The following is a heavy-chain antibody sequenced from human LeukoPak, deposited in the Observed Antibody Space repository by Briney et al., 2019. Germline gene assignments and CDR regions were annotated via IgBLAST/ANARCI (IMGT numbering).Heavy chain of an antibody. D-gene: IGHD6-25*01. CDR3: ARVAAPKNDAFDI. Sequence: GGSLRLSCAASGFTVSSNYMSWVRQAPGKGLEWVSVIYSGGSTYYADSVKGRFTISRHNSKNTLYLQMNSLRAEDTAVYYCARVAAPKNDAFDIWGQGTMVTVSS. V-gene: IGHV3-53*04. J-gene: IGHJ3*02. CDR1: GFTVSSNY. CDR2: IYSGGST.